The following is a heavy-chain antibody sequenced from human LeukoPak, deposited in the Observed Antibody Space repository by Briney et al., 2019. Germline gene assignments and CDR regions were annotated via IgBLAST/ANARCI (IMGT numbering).Heavy chain of an antibody. CDR2: ISDSGART. CDR3: ARDVPSDYGDYVNWFDP. J-gene: IGHJ5*02. D-gene: IGHD4-17*01. CDR1: GFTFSRYA. Sequence: GASLRLSCAASGFTFSRYAMSWVRQAPGKGLEWLSTISDSGARTYSADSVKGGFTISRDNSKNTLYLQMNSLRAEDTAVYYCARDVPSDYGDYVNWFDPWGQGTLVTVSS. V-gene: IGHV3-23*01.